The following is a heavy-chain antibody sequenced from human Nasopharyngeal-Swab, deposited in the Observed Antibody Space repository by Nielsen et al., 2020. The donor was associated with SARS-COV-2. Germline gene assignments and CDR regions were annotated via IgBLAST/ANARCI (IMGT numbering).Heavy chain of an antibody. Sequence: ASLTVSCKASGYTFTSYGIIWVRQAPGQGLEWMGWLSAYNGNTNYAQKLQGRVTMTTDTSTSTAYMELRSLTSDDTAIYYCSRGQTKYQMLTWFDPWGQGTLVTVSS. D-gene: IGHD2-8*01. CDR2: LSAYNGNT. CDR1: GYTFTSYG. V-gene: IGHV1-18*01. J-gene: IGHJ5*02. CDR3: SRGQTKYQMLTWFDP.